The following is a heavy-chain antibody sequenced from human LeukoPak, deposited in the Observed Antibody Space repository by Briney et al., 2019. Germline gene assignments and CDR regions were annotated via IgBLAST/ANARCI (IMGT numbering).Heavy chain of an antibody. CDR1: GASINSGSNY. J-gene: IGHJ5*02. Sequence: PSETLSLTCRVSGASINSGSNYWGWIRQPPGKTLEWIGSIYSSGSTYYNPSLKSRVIIMIDTPKDHFSLTLSSVTAADTAVYYCARDARHRYCSSASCYRGWLDPWGQGTLVTVSS. CDR2: IYSSGST. CDR3: ARDARHRYCSSASCYRGWLDP. D-gene: IGHD2-2*01. V-gene: IGHV4-39*07.